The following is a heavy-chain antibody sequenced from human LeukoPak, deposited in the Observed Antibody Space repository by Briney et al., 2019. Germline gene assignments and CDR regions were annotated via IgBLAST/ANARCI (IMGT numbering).Heavy chain of an antibody. D-gene: IGHD6-13*01. V-gene: IGHV4-39*01. J-gene: IGHJ6*03. Sequence: SETLSLTCTVSGGSISSSSYYWGWIRQPPGKGLEWIGSIYYSGSTYYNPSLKSRVTISVDTSKNQFSLKLSSVTAADTAVYYCARHGDSSSWYGAYYYYYYMDVWGKGTTVTTSS. CDR3: ARHGDSSSWYGAYYYYYYMDV. CDR1: GGSISSSSYY. CDR2: IYYSGST.